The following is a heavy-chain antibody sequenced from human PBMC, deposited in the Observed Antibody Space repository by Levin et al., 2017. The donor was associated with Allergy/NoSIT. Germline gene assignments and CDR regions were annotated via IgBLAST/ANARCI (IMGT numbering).Heavy chain of an antibody. CDR2: IWYDGSKE. Sequence: GGSLRLSCAASGFTFSSHGMHWVRQPPGKGLEWVAVIWYDGSKEYYADSVKGRFTISRDDAKNTLYLQMNSLRVEDTAVYYCARDPSRSFDIWGQGTMVTVSS. CDR1: GFTFSSHG. J-gene: IGHJ3*02. CDR3: ARDPSRSFDI. V-gene: IGHV3-33*01.